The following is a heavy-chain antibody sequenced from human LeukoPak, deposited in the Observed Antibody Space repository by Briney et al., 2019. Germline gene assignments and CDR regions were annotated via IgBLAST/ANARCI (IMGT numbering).Heavy chain of an antibody. CDR3: GKTTTGYSSGQKPAWPVDY. D-gene: IGHD6-19*01. J-gene: IGHJ4*02. V-gene: IGHV3-23*01. CDR2: IFGSGGGA. Sequence: PGGSLRLSCEASGFTFGSYAMYWVRQAPGKGLEWVAGIFGSGGGAHYADSVKGRFTISRDNSKNTVYLQINSLRAEDTAVYYCGKTTTGYSSGQKPAWPVDYWGQGTLVTVSS. CDR1: GFTFGSYA.